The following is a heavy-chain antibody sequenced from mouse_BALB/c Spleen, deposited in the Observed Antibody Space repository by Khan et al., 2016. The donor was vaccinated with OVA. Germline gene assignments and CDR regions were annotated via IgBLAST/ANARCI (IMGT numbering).Heavy chain of an antibody. CDR2: ILPGSGST. J-gene: IGHJ4*01. CDR3: ARYFYYGKYGAIDY. D-gene: IGHD2-1*01. Sequence: VQLQESGAELMKPGASVKISCKATGYTFSSYWIEWVKQRPGHGLEWIGEILPGSGSTNYNEKFKGKATFTADTSSNTAYMQLSSLTSEDSAVYYCARYFYYGKYGAIDYWGQGTSVTVSS. V-gene: IGHV1-9*01. CDR1: GYTFSSYW.